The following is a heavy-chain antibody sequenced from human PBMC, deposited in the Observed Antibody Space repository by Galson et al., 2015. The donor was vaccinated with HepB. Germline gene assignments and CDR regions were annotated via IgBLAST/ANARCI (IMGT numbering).Heavy chain of an antibody. CDR1: GFTFSSAS. CDR2: ISSTIGSI. Sequence: ALRLSYAAAGFTFSSASMSWVRQAPGNGREWVSYISSTIGSIYYADSVKGRFTISRDNAKNSLYLQMNSLRDGETAIYYCARRLGSDYYFANDYWGQGTLVTVSS. CDR3: ARRLGSDYYFANDY. D-gene: IGHD3-22*01. V-gene: IGHV3-48*02. J-gene: IGHJ4*02.